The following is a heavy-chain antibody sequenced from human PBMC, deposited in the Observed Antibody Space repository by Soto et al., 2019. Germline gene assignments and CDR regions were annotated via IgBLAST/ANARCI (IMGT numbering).Heavy chain of an antibody. CDR3: ARGFPHYYDSSGYSLDY. CDR2: IIPIFGTA. CDR1: RGTFSSYA. J-gene: IGHJ4*02. D-gene: IGHD3-22*01. Sequence: QVQLVQSGAEVKKPGSSVKVSCKASRGTFSSYAISWVRQAPGQGLEWMGGIIPIFGTANYAQKFQGRVTITADESTSTAYMELSSLRSEDTAVYYCARGFPHYYDSSGYSLDYWGQRTLVTVSS. V-gene: IGHV1-69*01.